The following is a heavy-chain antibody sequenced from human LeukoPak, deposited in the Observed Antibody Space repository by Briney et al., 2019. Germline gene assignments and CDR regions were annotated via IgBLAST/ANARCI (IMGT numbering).Heavy chain of an antibody. CDR1: GFTFSNYW. D-gene: IGHD1-14*01. CDR2: INQDGSEK. J-gene: IGHJ4*02. Sequence: PGGSLRLSCAASGFTFSNYWMSWVRQAPGKGLEWVANINQDGSEKYYVGSVKGRFAISRDNAKNSLDLQMNSLRVEDTAVYYCARMNPGFSYWGQGTLVTVSS. V-gene: IGHV3-7*03. CDR3: ARMNPGFSY.